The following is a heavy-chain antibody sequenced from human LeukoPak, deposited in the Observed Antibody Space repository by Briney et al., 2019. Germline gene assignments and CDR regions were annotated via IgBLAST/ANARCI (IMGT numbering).Heavy chain of an antibody. CDR2: ISSSSSYI. CDR1: GFTFSSYS. V-gene: IGHV3-21*01. Sequence: GGSLRLSCAASGFTFSSYSMNWVRQAPGKGLEWVSSISSSSSYIYYADSVKGRFTISRDNAKNSLYLQMNSLRAEDTAVYYCAREPKSYDSSGYLAWGQGTLVTVSS. J-gene: IGHJ4*02. D-gene: IGHD3-22*01. CDR3: AREPKSYDSSGYLA.